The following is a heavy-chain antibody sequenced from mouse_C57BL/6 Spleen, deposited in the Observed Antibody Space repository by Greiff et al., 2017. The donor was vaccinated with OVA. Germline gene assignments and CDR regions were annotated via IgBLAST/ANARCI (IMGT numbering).Heavy chain of an antibody. V-gene: IGHV5-17*01. CDR2: ISSGSSTI. D-gene: IGHD4-1*01. Sequence: EVQGVESGGGLVKPGGSLKLSCAASGFTFSDYGMHWVRQAPEKGLEWVAYISSGSSTIYYADTVKGRFTISRDNAKNTLFLQMTSLRSEDTAMYYCARGLTGTFAYWGQGTLVTVSA. CDR3: ARGLTGTFAY. CDR1: GFTFSDYG. J-gene: IGHJ3*01.